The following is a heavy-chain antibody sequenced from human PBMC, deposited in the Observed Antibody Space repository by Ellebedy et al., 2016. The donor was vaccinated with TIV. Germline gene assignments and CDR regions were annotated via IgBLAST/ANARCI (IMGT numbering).Heavy chain of an antibody. J-gene: IGHJ4*02. Sequence: AASVKVSCKASGDTFSSYAISWVRQAPGHGLEWMGRNIPILGIANYAQKFQGRVTITADKSTSTAYMELRSLRSEDTAVYYCARGATYCGGDCYSYFDSWGQGTLVTVSS. V-gene: IGHV1-69*10. CDR2: NIPILGIA. CDR1: GDTFSSYA. CDR3: ARGATYCGGDCYSYFDS. D-gene: IGHD2-21*02.